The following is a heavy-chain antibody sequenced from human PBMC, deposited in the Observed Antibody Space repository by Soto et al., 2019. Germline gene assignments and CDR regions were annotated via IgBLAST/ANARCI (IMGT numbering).Heavy chain of an antibody. CDR2: IIPIFGTA. Sequence: SVKVSCKASGGTFSGYAISWVRQAPGQGLEWMGGIIPIFGTANYAQKFQGRVTITADKSTSTAYMELSSLRSEDTAVYYCARDPSIVVVPAATQYYYYGMDVWGQGTTVTVSS. V-gene: IGHV1-69*06. CDR3: ARDPSIVVVPAATQYYYYGMDV. D-gene: IGHD2-2*01. CDR1: GGTFSGYA. J-gene: IGHJ6*02.